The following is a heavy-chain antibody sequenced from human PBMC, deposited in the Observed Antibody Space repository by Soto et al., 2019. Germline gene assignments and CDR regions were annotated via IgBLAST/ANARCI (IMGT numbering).Heavy chain of an antibody. CDR2: IDYSGSA. V-gene: IGHV4-59*01. CDR3: ARVAYTSGFNFCGY. D-gene: IGHD6-19*01. J-gene: IGHJ4*02. CDR1: GGSIGSYY. Sequence: SETLSLTCTVSGGSIGSYYWIWIRQSPGKGLEWIGYIDYSGSANYNPSLKSRVTMSADTSKNQFSLRLSSVTAADTAVYYCARVAYTSGFNFCGYWGPGTLVTVSS.